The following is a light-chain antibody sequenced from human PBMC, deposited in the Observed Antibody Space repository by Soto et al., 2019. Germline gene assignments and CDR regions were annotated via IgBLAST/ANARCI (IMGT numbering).Light chain of an antibody. Sequence: DIQMTQSPSSLSASVGDRVTITCRASQAIRNDLGCYQQKPGKAPKRLSSAGFGLQSGVPSRFSGSGSGTEFTLTISSLEPEDFATYYGLQHNSFPRTFGQGTKVEIK. V-gene: IGKV1-17*01. CDR2: AGF. CDR3: LQHNSFPRT. J-gene: IGKJ1*01. CDR1: QAIRND.